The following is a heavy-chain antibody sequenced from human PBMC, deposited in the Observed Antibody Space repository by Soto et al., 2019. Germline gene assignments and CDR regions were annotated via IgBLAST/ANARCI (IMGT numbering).Heavy chain of an antibody. CDR3: ASTRDYGDYRPPVYNWFDP. D-gene: IGHD4-17*01. Sequence: QLQLQESGPGLVKPSETLSLTCTVSGGSISSSSYYWGWIRQPPGKGLEWIGSIYYSGSTYYNPSLKSRVTISVDTSKNQFSLKLSSVTAADTAVYYCASTRDYGDYRPPVYNWFDPWGQGTLVTVSS. CDR1: GGSISSSSYY. J-gene: IGHJ5*02. CDR2: IYYSGST. V-gene: IGHV4-39*01.